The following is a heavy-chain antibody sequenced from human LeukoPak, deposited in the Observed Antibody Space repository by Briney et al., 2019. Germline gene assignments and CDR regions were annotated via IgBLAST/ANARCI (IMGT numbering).Heavy chain of an antibody. CDR2: IIPIFGTA. V-gene: IGHV1-69*13. Sequence: SVKVSCKASGGTFSSYAISWVRQAPGQGLEWMGGIIPIFGTANYAQKFQGRVTITADESTSTAYMELSSLRSDDTAVYYCARGDFWTSPYYYYYMDVWGKETTVTVSS. CDR3: ARGDFWTSPYYYYYMDV. J-gene: IGHJ6*03. CDR1: GGTFSSYA. D-gene: IGHD3/OR15-3a*01.